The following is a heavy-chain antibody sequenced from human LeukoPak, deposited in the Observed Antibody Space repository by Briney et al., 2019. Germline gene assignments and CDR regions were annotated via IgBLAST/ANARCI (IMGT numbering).Heavy chain of an antibody. D-gene: IGHD6-13*01. V-gene: IGHV3-30*18. CDR2: ISYDGSNK. Sequence: GRSLRLSCAASGFTFSSYGMHWVRQAPGKGLEWVAVISYDGSNKYYADSVKGRFTISRDNSKNTLYLQMNSLRAEDTAVYYCVKDYSSSSFDYWGQGTLVTVSS. J-gene: IGHJ4*02. CDR3: VKDYSSSSFDY. CDR1: GFTFSSYG.